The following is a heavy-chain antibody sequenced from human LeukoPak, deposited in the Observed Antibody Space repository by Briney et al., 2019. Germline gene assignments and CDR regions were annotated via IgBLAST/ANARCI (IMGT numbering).Heavy chain of an antibody. CDR1: GGSISSGSYY. Sequence: SQTLSLTCTVSGGSISSGSYYWSWIRQPAGKGLEWIGRIYTSGSTNYNPSLKSRVTISVDTSKNQFSLKLSSVTAADTAVYYCARYIRSGSYDWGQGTLVTVSS. CDR3: ARYIRSGSYD. D-gene: IGHD1-26*01. J-gene: IGHJ4*02. CDR2: IYTSGST. V-gene: IGHV4-61*02.